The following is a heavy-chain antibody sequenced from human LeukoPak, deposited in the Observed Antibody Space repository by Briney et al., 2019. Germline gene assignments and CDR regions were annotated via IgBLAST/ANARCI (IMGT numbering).Heavy chain of an antibody. J-gene: IGHJ4*02. Sequence: GGSLRLSCAASGFSFSDNYMSWIRQSPGKGLEWVSYIGSSGINIYYADSVKGRFTVSRDNAKNSLYLQMNSLRAGDTAVYYCVRGVAGNPVYYWGLGTLVTVSS. D-gene: IGHD1-14*01. CDR3: VRGVAGNPVYY. CDR2: IGSSGINI. V-gene: IGHV3-11*04. CDR1: GFSFSDNY.